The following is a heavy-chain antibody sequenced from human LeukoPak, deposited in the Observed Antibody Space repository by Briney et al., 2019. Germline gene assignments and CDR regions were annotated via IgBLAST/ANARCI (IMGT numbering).Heavy chain of an antibody. CDR3: ARSRQIQLWLEFDY. CDR2: IYYSGST. Sequence: SETLSLTCTVSGDSISTSSSYWGWIRQPPGKGLEWIGYIYYSGSTNYNPSLKSRVTISVDTSKNQFSLKLSSVTAADTAVYYCARSRQIQLWLEFDYWGQGTLVTVSS. D-gene: IGHD5-18*01. V-gene: IGHV4-61*05. J-gene: IGHJ4*02. CDR1: GDSISTSSSY.